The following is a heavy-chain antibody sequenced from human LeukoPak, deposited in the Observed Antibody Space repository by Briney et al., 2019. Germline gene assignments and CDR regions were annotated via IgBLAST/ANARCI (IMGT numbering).Heavy chain of an antibody. J-gene: IGHJ4*02. CDR2: ISGSGGST. CDR3: AKVELGFLEWLFSYFDY. Sequence: PGGSLRLSCAASGFTFSSYAMSWVRQAPGKGLEWVSAISGSGGSTYYADSVKGRFTISRDNSKNTLYLQMNSLRAEDTAVYYCAKVELGFLEWLFSYFDYWGQGTLVTVSS. D-gene: IGHD3-3*01. V-gene: IGHV3-23*01. CDR1: GFTFSSYA.